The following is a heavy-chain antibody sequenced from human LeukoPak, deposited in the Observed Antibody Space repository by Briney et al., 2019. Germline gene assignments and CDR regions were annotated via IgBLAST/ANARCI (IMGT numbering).Heavy chain of an antibody. CDR2: MNPNSGNT. CDR1: GYTFTSYD. Sequence: ASVKVSCKASGYTFTSYDINWVRQATGQGLEWMRWMNPNSGNTGYAQKFQGRVTMTRNTSISTAYMELSSLRSEDTAVYYCAYARGYSYGRMGYYFDYWGQGTLVTVSS. D-gene: IGHD5-18*01. J-gene: IGHJ4*02. CDR3: AYARGYSYGRMGYYFDY. V-gene: IGHV1-8*01.